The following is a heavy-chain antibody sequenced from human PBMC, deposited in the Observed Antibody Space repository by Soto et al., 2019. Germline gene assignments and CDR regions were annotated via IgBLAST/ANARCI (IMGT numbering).Heavy chain of an antibody. D-gene: IGHD6-13*01. Sequence: ASVKVSCKASGYTFTGYYMHWVRQAPGQGLEWMGWINPNSGGTNYAQKFQGRVTMTRDTSISTAYMELSGLRSDDTAVYYCAREVAAAGTEVDPWGQGTLVTVSS. CDR3: AREVAAAGTEVDP. CDR1: GYTFTGYY. V-gene: IGHV1-2*02. CDR2: INPNSGGT. J-gene: IGHJ5*02.